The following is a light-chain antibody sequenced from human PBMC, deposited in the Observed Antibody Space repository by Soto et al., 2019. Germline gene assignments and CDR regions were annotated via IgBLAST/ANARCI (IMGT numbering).Light chain of an antibody. CDR2: AVS. CDR3: ISYTDRQSYL. V-gene: IGLV2-14*03. J-gene: IGLJ1*01. CDR1: SSDIGSYNH. Sequence: QSVLTQPASVSGSPGQSITISCSGTSSDIGSYNHVAWYQQFPGKSPKLMIYAVSDRPSGVSDRFSGSKSGITASLTISGLQNEEEADYYCISYTDRQSYLFGTGTKVTV.